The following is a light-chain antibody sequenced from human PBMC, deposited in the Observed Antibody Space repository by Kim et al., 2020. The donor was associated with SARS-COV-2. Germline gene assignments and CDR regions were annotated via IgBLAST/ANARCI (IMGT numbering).Light chain of an antibody. CDR2: GAS. V-gene: IGKV3-15*01. CDR3: QQYNNWPPLIT. Sequence: PGERATLSCRASQSVSSNLAWYQQKPGQAPRPLMYGASTRATGIPARFSGSGSGTEFTLTISSLQSEDFAVYYCQQYNNWPPLITFGQGTRLEIK. CDR1: QSVSSN. J-gene: IGKJ5*01.